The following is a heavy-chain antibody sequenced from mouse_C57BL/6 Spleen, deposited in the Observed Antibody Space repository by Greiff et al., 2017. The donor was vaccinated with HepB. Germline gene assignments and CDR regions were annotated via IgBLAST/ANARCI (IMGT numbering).Heavy chain of an antibody. CDR3: ARSGYYYGSSPAWFAY. V-gene: IGHV1-72*01. CDR1: GYTFTSYW. J-gene: IGHJ3*01. D-gene: IGHD1-1*01. Sequence: QVQLQQPGAELVKPGASVKLSCKASGYTFTSYWMHWVKQRPGRSLEWIGRIDPNSGGTKYNEKFKSKATLTVDKPSSTAYMQLSSLTSEDSAVYYCARSGYYYGSSPAWFAYWGQGTLVTVSA. CDR2: IDPNSGGT.